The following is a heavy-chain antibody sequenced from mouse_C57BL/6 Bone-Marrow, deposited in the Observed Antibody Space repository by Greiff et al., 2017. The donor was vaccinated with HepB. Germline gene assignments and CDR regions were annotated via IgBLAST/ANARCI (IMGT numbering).Heavy chain of an antibody. CDR3: TTCYYGSSYKNGD. J-gene: IGHJ2*01. CDR2: IDPENGDT. D-gene: IGHD1-1*01. CDR1: GFNIKDDY. Sequence: EVQLQQSGAELVRPGASVKLSCTASGFNIKDDYMHWVKQRPEQGLEWIGWIDPENGDTEYASKFQGKATITADTSSNTAYLQLSSLTSEDTAVYYCTTCYYGSSYKNGDWGQGTTLTVSS. V-gene: IGHV14-4*01.